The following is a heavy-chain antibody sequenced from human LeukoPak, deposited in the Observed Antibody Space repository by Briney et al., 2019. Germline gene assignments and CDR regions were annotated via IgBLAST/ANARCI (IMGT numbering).Heavy chain of an antibody. CDR1: GFTFGDYA. CDR2: ISWDGGST. V-gene: IGHV3-43*02. D-gene: IGHD1-26*01. Sequence: GGSLRLSCAASGFTFGDYAMPWVRQAPGKGLEWVSLISWDGGSTYYADSVKGRFTISRDNSKNSLYLQMNSLRTEDTALYYCAEDSYSGSYFGLDDAFDIWGQGTMVTVSS. J-gene: IGHJ3*02. CDR3: AEDSYSGSYFGLDDAFDI.